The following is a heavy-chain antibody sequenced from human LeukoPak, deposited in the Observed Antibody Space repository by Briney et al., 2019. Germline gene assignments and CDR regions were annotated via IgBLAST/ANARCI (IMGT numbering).Heavy chain of an antibody. CDR2: MNPNSGNT. CDR3: ARSSSSSQGRSYYYYYYYMDV. Sequence: GASVKVSCKASGYTFTSYDINWVRQATGQGLEWMGWMNPNSGNTGYAQKFQGRVTMTRNTSISTAYMELSSLRSEDTAVYYCARSSSSSQGRSYYYYYYYMDVWGKGTTVTVSS. CDR1: GYTFTSYD. D-gene: IGHD6-6*01. V-gene: IGHV1-8*01. J-gene: IGHJ6*03.